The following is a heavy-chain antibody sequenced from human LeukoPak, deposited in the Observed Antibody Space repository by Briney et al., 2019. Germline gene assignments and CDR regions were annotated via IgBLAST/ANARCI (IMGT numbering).Heavy chain of an antibody. V-gene: IGHV3-74*01. Sequence: GGSLRLACAASGFTFSSYWMQWVRQAPGKGLVWVSRINSDGSSTSYADSVKGRFTISRDNAKNTLYLQMNSLRAEDTAVYYCARDVIAAAGTFYYYYYYMDVWGKGTTVTVSS. CDR1: GFTFSSYW. CDR2: INSDGSST. CDR3: ARDVIAAAGTFYYYYYYMDV. J-gene: IGHJ6*03. D-gene: IGHD6-13*01.